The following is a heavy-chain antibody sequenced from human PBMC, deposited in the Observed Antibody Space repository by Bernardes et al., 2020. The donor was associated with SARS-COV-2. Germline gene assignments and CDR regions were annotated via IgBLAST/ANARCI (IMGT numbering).Heavy chain of an antibody. CDR1: GFTFSSYG. V-gene: IGHV3-30*03. CDR2: ISYDGSNK. Sequence: GGSLRLSCAASGFTFSSYGMHWVRQAPGKGLEWVAVISYDGSNKYYADSVKGRFTISRDNSKNTLYLQMNSLRAEDTAVYYCATAEPQYYYYYGMDVWGQGTTVTVSS. D-gene: IGHD1-26*01. J-gene: IGHJ6*02. CDR3: ATAEPQYYYYYGMDV.